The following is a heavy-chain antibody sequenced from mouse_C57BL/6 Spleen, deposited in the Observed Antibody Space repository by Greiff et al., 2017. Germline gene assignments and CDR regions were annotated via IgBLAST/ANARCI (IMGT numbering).Heavy chain of an antibody. CDR3: ARTTTGGY. CDR2: INPSTGGT. Sequence: VQLQQSGPELVKPGASVKISCKASGYSFTGYYMNWVKQSPEKSLEWIGEINPSTGGTTYNQKFKAKATLTVDKSSSTAYMQLKSLTSEDSAVYYCARTTTGGYWGQGTTLTVSS. D-gene: IGHD1-1*01. J-gene: IGHJ2*01. V-gene: IGHV1-42*01. CDR1: GYSFTGYY.